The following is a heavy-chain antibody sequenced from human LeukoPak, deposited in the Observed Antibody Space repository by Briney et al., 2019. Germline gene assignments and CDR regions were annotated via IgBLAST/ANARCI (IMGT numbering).Heavy chain of an antibody. Sequence: PGGSLRLSCAASGFTFSDYWMHWVRHTPGKGLVWVSRISTDGSTTSYADSVKGRLTISRDNAKNTLYLQMNSLRAEDTAVYYCSRVGAGATRDYWGQGTLVTVSS. V-gene: IGHV3-74*01. CDR3: SRVGAGATRDY. J-gene: IGHJ4*02. D-gene: IGHD1-26*01. CDR1: GFTFSDYW. CDR2: ISTDGSTT.